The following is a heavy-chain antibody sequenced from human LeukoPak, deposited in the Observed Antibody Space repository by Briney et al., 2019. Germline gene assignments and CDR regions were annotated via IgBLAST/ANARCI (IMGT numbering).Heavy chain of an antibody. J-gene: IGHJ5*02. CDR2: IYYSGST. CDR3: ARGSGGYSGYDPNWFDP. Sequence: PSQTLSLTCTVSGGSISSGDYYWSWIRQPPGKGLEWIGYIYYSGSTYYNPSLKSRVTISVDTSKNQFSLKLSSVTAADTAVYYCARGSGGYSGYDPNWFDPWGQGTLVTVSS. V-gene: IGHV4-30-4*01. CDR1: GGSISSGDYY. D-gene: IGHD5-12*01.